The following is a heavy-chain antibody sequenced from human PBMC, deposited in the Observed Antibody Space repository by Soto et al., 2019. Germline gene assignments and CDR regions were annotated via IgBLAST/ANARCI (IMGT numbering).Heavy chain of an antibody. J-gene: IGHJ6*03. Sequence: QVTLKESGPVLVKPTETLTLTCTVSGFSLSNARMGVSWIRQPPGKALEWLAHIFSNDEKSYSTSLKSRLTISKETSKSQVVLTMTNMDPVDTATYYCARSYVDWLAYSPNISHGSYYYMDVWGKGTTVTVSS. V-gene: IGHV2-26*01. CDR3: ARSYVDWLAYSPNISHGSYYYMDV. CDR2: IFSNDEK. D-gene: IGHD3-9*01. CDR1: GFSLSNARMG.